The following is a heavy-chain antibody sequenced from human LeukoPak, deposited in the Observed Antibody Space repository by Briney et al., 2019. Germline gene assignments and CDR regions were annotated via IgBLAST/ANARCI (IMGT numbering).Heavy chain of an antibody. CDR3: ARHQDIVVVVAATPGGMDV. J-gene: IGHJ6*02. D-gene: IGHD2-15*01. Sequence: PGGSLRLSCEASGFTFSSYAIHWVRQAPGKGLEWVSVIYSGGSTYYADSVKGRFTISRDNSKNTLYLQMNSLRAEDTAVYYCARHQDIVVVVAATPGGMDVWGQGTTVTVSS. CDR1: GFTFSSYA. CDR2: IYSGGST. V-gene: IGHV3-66*04.